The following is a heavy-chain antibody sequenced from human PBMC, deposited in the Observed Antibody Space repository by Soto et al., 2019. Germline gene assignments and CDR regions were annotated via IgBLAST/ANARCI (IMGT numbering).Heavy chain of an antibody. Sequence: SGTLPLTCAVSGGSLGGSPYHWGWIRQPPGKGLEWIGSIDDSAKVYYNPSLRGRVTLFVDTSKNHFSLNLKSVTATDTAVYYCALTPPIAVAVTDGWGQGPLVTVSS. D-gene: IGHD6-19*01. J-gene: IGHJ4*02. CDR3: ALTPPIAVAVTDG. CDR1: GGSLGGSPYH. V-gene: IGHV4-39*02. CDR2: IDDSAKV.